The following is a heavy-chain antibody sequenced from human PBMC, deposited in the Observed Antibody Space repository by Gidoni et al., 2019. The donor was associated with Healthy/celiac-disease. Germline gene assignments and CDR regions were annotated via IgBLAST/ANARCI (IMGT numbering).Heavy chain of an antibody. CDR3: ALLERSGIQTGAP. D-gene: IGHD5-18*01. CDR2: SSYDGSNK. J-gene: IGHJ5*02. V-gene: IGHV3-30-3*01. Sequence: QVQLVESGGGVVQPGRSLRLSCAASGFTFSSYAMHWVRPAPGKGVEWVAVSSYDGSNKYYADSVKGRFTISRDNSKNTLYLQMNSLRAEDTAVYYCALLERSGIQTGAPWGQGTLVTVSS. CDR1: GFTFSSYA.